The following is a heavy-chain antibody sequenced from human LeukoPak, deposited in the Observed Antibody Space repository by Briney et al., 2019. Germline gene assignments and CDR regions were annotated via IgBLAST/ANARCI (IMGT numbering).Heavy chain of an antibody. V-gene: IGHV4-34*08. CDR2: INHSGST. CDR1: GFTFSDYY. Sequence: GSLRLSCTASGFTFSDYYMSWIRQPPGKGLEWIGEINHSGSTNYNPSLKSRVTISVDTSKNQFSLRLNSVTAADTAVYYCAKILTDSAPDYWGQGTLVTVSS. CDR3: AKILTDSAPDY. J-gene: IGHJ4*02. D-gene: IGHD2-15*01.